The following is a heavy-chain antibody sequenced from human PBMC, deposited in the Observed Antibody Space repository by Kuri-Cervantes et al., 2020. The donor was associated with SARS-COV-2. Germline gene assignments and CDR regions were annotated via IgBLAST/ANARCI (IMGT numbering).Heavy chain of an antibody. CDR2: IWYDGSKK. D-gene: IGHD7-27*01. Sequence: LSLTCAASGFTFNIYGMHWVRQVPGKGLEWVAVIWYDGSKKYYGDSVKGRFTISRDNAKTSLYLQMNSLKPEDTAVYYCAREEGGELGEAFDYWGQGALVTVSS. CDR1: GFTFNIYG. CDR3: AREEGGELGEAFDY. V-gene: IGHV3-33*01. J-gene: IGHJ4*02.